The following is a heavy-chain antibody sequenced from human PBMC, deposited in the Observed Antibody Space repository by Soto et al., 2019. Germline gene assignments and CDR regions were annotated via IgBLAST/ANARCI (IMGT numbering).Heavy chain of an antibody. D-gene: IGHD2-2*01. Sequence: TSETLSLTCTVSGGSISSSGYYWGWIRQPPGKGLERIGSIYYSGSTYYNPSLKSRVTISVDTSKNQFSLKLSSVTAADTAVYYCARPQVVLVPAARNNWGLLAFDIWGQGTMVTVSS. CDR3: ARPQVVLVPAARNNWGLLAFDI. V-gene: IGHV4-39*01. CDR2: IYYSGST. J-gene: IGHJ3*02. CDR1: GGSISSSGYY.